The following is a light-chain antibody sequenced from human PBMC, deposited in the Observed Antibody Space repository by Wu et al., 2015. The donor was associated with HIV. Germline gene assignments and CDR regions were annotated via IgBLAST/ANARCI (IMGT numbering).Light chain of an antibody. J-gene: IGKJ4*01. V-gene: IGKV1-5*03. CDR1: QNINNW. Sequence: DIQMTQSPSTLSAYVGDRVNITCRASQNINNWLAWYQQKPGKVPEVLIYKTSTLQNGVPSRFSGSGSGTEFTLTINSLQPDDFATYYCQHYDSYWVTFGGGTEGGD. CDR3: QHYDSYWVT. CDR2: KTS.